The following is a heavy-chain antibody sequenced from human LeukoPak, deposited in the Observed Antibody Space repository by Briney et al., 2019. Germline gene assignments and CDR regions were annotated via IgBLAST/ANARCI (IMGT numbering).Heavy chain of an antibody. CDR1: GFTFSSYE. D-gene: IGHD2/OR15-2a*01. J-gene: IGHJ4*02. Sequence: GGSLRLSCAASGFTFSSYEMNWVRQAPGKGLEWVSYIVSRGNNIYFADSVKGRFTISRDNAKNSLFLQMNSLRAEDTAVYYCARVTYAGPDYWGQGTLVAVFS. CDR2: IVSRGNNI. V-gene: IGHV3-48*03. CDR3: ARVTYAGPDY.